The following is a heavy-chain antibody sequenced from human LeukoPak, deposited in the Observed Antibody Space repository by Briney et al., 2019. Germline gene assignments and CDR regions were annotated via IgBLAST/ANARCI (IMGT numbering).Heavy chain of an antibody. V-gene: IGHV5-51*01. Sequence: GESLKISCKGSGYRFSNYWIGWARQMPGKGLEWMGIIYPGDSRTRYSPSFQGQVTISADKSISTAYLQWSSLKASDTAMYYCSRHEDGYNPFEYWGQGTPVTVSS. CDR3: SRHEDGYNPFEY. J-gene: IGHJ4*02. D-gene: IGHD5-24*01. CDR2: IYPGDSRT. CDR1: GYRFSNYW.